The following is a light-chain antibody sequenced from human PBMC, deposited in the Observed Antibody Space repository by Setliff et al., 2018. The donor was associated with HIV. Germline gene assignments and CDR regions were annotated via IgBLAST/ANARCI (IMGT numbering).Light chain of an antibody. J-gene: IGLJ1*01. CDR3: GTWDSSLSALYV. CDR1: SSNIGNNY. Sequence: QPVLTQPPSVSAAPGQKVTISCSGSSSNIGNNYVSWYQQLPGTAPKLLIYDNNKRPSGIPDRFSGSKSGTSATLGITGLQTGDEADYYCGTWDSSLSALYVFGTGTKV. CDR2: DNN. V-gene: IGLV1-51*01.